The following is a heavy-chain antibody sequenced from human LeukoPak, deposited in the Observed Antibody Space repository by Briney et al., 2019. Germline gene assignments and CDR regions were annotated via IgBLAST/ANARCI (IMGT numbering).Heavy chain of an antibody. Sequence: SETLSLTCTVSGTSISSSYCTWIRQPAGEGLEWIGRISTGGSTTYNPSFKSRVTMSLDTSKNQFSLNLTSVTAADTAVYYCARDQTYYVSSGYYYVTYFQHWGQGILVTVSS. CDR3: ARDQTYYVSSGYYYVTYFQH. V-gene: IGHV4-4*07. D-gene: IGHD3-22*01. J-gene: IGHJ1*01. CDR1: GTSISSSY. CDR2: ISTGGST.